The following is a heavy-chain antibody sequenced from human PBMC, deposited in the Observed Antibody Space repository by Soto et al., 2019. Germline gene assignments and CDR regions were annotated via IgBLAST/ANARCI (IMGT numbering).Heavy chain of an antibody. J-gene: IGHJ4*01. CDR1: GFNFSNAW. CDR3: PPDSGGAAAGPSDY. Sequence: GGSLRLSCAASGFNFSNAWMSWVRQAPGKGLEWVGRIKSKTDGGTTDYAAPVKGRFNISRDDSKNTLYLQMNSLKTEETAVYYCPPDSGGAAAGPSDYWGYGTRVTVSS. V-gene: IGHV3-15*01. D-gene: IGHD6-13*01. CDR2: IKSKTDGGTT.